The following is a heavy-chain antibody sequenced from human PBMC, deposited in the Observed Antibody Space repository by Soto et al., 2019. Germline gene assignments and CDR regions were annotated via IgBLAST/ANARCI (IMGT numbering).Heavy chain of an antibody. CDR2: IIPIFGTA. J-gene: IGHJ4*02. CDR3: ARDYTDSSGYYYAFAFDY. Sequence: QVQLVQSGAEVKKPGSSVKVSCKASGGTFSSYAISWVRQAPGQGLEWIGGIIPIFGTANYAQKFQGRVTITADESTSTAYMELSSLRSEDTAVYYCARDYTDSSGYYYAFAFDYWGQGTLVTVSS. D-gene: IGHD3-22*01. V-gene: IGHV1-69*01. CDR1: GGTFSSYA.